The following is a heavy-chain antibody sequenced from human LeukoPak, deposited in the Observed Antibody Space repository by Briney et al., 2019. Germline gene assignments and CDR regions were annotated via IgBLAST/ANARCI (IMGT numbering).Heavy chain of an antibody. CDR2: ISSSGSTI. CDR3: AREEAVAGLDY. CDR1: GFTFSSYE. Sequence: PGGSLRLSCAASGFTFSSYEMNWVRQAPGKGLEWVSYISSSGSTIYHADSVKGRFTISRDNAKNSLYLQMNSLRAEDTAVYYCAREEAVAGLDYWGQGTLVTVSS. D-gene: IGHD6-19*01. J-gene: IGHJ4*02. V-gene: IGHV3-48*03.